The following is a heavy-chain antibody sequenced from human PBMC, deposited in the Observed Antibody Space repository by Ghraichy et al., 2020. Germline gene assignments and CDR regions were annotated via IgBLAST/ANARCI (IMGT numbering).Heavy chain of an antibody. V-gene: IGHV3-9*01. D-gene: IGHD3-9*01. CDR1: GFTFDDYA. CDR2: ISWNSGSI. CDR3: AKDPDRYFDWFLDY. Sequence: GGSLRLSCAASGFTFDDYAMHWVRQAPGKGLEWVSGISWNSGSIGYADSVKGRFTISRDNAKNSLYLQMNSLRAEDTALYYCAKDPDRYFDWFLDYWGQGTLVTVSS. J-gene: IGHJ4*02.